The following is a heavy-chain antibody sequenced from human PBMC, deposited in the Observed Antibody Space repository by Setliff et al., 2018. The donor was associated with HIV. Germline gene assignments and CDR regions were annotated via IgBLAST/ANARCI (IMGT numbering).Heavy chain of an antibody. J-gene: IGHJ4*02. CDR2: IKQDGSEK. CDR3: ARDQSLSYGSGSRKFDY. Sequence: TGGSLRLSCAASGFTFSSYSMNWVRQAPGKGLEWVANIKQDGSEKYYVDSVKGRFTISRDNAKNSLYLQMNSLRAEDTAVYYCARDQSLSYGSGSRKFDYWGQGTLVTVSS. V-gene: IGHV3-7*01. D-gene: IGHD3-10*01. CDR1: GFTFSSYS.